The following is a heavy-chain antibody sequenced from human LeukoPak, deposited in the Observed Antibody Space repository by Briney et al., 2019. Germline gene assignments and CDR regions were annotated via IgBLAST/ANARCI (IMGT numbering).Heavy chain of an antibody. Sequence: KASETLSLTCAVYGGSSSGYYWSWIRQPPGKGLEWIGEINHSGSTNYNPSLKSRVTISVDTSKNQFSLKLSSVTAADTAVYYCARGRPVVYDYVWGSYRPRFDPWGQGTLVTVSS. J-gene: IGHJ5*02. CDR3: ARGRPVVYDYVWGSYRPRFDP. V-gene: IGHV4-34*01. D-gene: IGHD3-16*02. CDR2: INHSGST. CDR1: GGSSSGYY.